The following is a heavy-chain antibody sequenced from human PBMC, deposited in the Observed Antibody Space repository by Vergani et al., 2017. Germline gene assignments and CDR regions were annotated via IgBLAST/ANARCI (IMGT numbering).Heavy chain of an antibody. J-gene: IGHJ3*02. D-gene: IGHD3-22*01. Sequence: QVQLVQSGAEVKKPGASVKVSCKASGYTFTGYYMHWVRQAPGQGLEWMGWINPNSGGTHYAQKFQGRVTMTSDTSISTAYMELSRLRSDDTAVYYCARDRSGPNYYDSSGYSAFDIWGQGTMVTVSS. CDR2: INPNSGGT. V-gene: IGHV1-2*02. CDR3: ARDRSGPNYYDSSGYSAFDI. CDR1: GYTFTGYY.